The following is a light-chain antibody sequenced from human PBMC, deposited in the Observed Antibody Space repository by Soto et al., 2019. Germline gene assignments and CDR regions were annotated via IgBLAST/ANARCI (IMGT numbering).Light chain of an antibody. CDR1: QSPLHTDGYNY. Sequence: DIVMTQSPLSLPVTPGEPASISCRSSQSPLHTDGYNYLDWYLQKPGQSPQLLIYLGSNRASGVPDRFSGSGSGTDFTLQISRVEAEDVGVYYCMQSLQTPRTFCQGTKVEIK. V-gene: IGKV2-28*01. CDR3: MQSLQTPRT. J-gene: IGKJ1*01. CDR2: LGS.